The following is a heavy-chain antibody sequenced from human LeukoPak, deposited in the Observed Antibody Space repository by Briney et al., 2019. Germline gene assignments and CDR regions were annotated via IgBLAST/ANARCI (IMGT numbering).Heavy chain of an antibody. J-gene: IGHJ6*02. Sequence: PGGSLRLSCAASGFAVSSNYMSWVRQAPGKGLEWVSVIYSGGSTYYADSVKGRFTISRDNSKNTLYLQMNSLRAEDTAVYYCARGRIAAADTTLYYYYGMGVWAKGPRSPSP. CDR3: ARGRIAAADTTLYYYYGMGV. CDR1: GFAVSSNY. CDR2: IYSGGST. V-gene: IGHV3-66*01. D-gene: IGHD6-13*01.